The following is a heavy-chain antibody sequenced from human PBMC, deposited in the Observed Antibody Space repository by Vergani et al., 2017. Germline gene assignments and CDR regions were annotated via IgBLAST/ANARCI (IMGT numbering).Heavy chain of an antibody. V-gene: IGHV4-61*02. CDR3: ARSRPYCTSGSCPAI. D-gene: IGHD2-15*01. CDR2: IHTGGST. J-gene: IGHJ4*02. Sequence: QVKLQESGPGLLKPSQTLSLTCTVSGESIRSGSHYWSWIRQPAGKGPGWIGHIHTGGSTDLNPSFKSRVSISVDTSKGQFSLKLNSVTVADTAVYYCARSRPYCTSGSCPAIWGQGTLVTVSS. CDR1: GESIRSGSHY.